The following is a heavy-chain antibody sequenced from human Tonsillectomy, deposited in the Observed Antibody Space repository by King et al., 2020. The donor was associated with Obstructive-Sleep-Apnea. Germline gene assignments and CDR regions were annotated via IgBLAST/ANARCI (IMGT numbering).Heavy chain of an antibody. Sequence: VQLQESGPGLVKPSETLSLTCTVSGGSISGHYWSWIRQPPGKGLEWIGYIYYRGNTDFNTSLKSRITISVATSKNQFSLNLSSVTAADTAVYYCARHGGGYGGRDGFDYWGQGTLVTVSS. J-gene: IGHJ4*02. CDR3: ARHGGGYGGRDGFDY. D-gene: IGHD4-23*01. CDR1: GGSISGHY. V-gene: IGHV4-59*08. CDR2: IYYRGNT.